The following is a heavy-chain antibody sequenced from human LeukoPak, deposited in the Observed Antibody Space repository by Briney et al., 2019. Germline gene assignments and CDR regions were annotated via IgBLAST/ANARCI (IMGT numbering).Heavy chain of an antibody. Sequence: SETLSLTCTVSGGSISGYYWCWIRQPPGKGLEWIRYIYSSGSTNYNPPLKSRVTISVDTSKNQFSLELSSVTAADTAVYYCARQSGRIADWGQGTLVTVSS. D-gene: IGHD6-13*01. CDR2: IYSSGST. J-gene: IGHJ4*02. CDR3: ARQSGRIAD. V-gene: IGHV4-59*08. CDR1: GGSISGYY.